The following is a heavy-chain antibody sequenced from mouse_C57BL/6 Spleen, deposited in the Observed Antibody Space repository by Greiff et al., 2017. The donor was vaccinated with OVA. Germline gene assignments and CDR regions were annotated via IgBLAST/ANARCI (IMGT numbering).Heavy chain of an antibody. CDR3: ARWERKGAHAMDY. D-gene: IGHD4-1*01. V-gene: IGHV1-52*01. J-gene: IGHJ4*01. CDR2: IDPSDSET. CDR1: GYTFTSYW. Sequence: QVQLQQSGAELVRPGSSVKLSCKASGYTFTSYWMHWVKQRPIQGLEWIGNIDPSDSETHYNQKFKDKATLTVDKSSSTAYMQLSSLTSEDSAVYYCARWERKGAHAMDYWGQGTSVTVSS.